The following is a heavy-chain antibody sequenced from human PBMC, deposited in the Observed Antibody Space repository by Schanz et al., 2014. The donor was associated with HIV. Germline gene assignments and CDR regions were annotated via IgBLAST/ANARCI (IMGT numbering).Heavy chain of an antibody. D-gene: IGHD2-21*02. Sequence: QVQLVESGGGVVQPGRSLRLSCVASGFTFGSYGMHWARQTPDKGLEWLGVMSYDGSNKHYADSVKGRFTISRDNSKNTLYLQLNSLRAEDTAVYYCARDRMTANWKNDMDVWGQGTTVTVSS. CDR3: ARDRMTANWKNDMDV. CDR1: GFTFGSYG. J-gene: IGHJ6*02. V-gene: IGHV3-30*03. CDR2: MSYDGSNK.